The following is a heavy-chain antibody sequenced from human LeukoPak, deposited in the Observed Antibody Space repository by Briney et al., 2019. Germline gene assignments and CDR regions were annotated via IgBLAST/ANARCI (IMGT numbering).Heavy chain of an antibody. D-gene: IGHD4-17*01. Sequence: PGRSLRLSCAASGFSFSNYGFHWVSQTPGKGLEWVAVIWHDGSHAYYSDSVKGRFTISRDNAKNTVYLQMDSLRVEDTAIYYCAKDNDAYGVSYFDSWGQGTLVTVSS. CDR1: GFSFSNYG. CDR2: IWHDGSHA. V-gene: IGHV3-33*06. J-gene: IGHJ4*02. CDR3: AKDNDAYGVSYFDS.